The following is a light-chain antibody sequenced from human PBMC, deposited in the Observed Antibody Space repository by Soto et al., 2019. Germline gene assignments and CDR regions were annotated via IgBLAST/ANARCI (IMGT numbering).Light chain of an antibody. J-gene: IGKJ3*01. V-gene: IGKV3-15*01. Sequence: EIVMTQSPVTLSVSPGERATLSCRASQSVGSHLAWYQQRPGQAPRLLIYGASYRATGIPPRFSGSGSGTDFTLTISSLQSEDVAVYYCQQYDNWPPFTFGPGTKVDI. CDR1: QSVGSH. CDR2: GAS. CDR3: QQYDNWPPFT.